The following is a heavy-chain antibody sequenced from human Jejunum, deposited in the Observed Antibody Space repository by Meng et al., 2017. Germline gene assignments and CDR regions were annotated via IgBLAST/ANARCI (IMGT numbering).Heavy chain of an antibody. CDR3: ARSSNGLAPSDY. J-gene: IGHJ4*02. V-gene: IGHV1-18*01. Sequence: ASVKVSCKASGYTFTSFGTGWVRQAPGQGLQWMGWISNYNGNTVYEEKFQGRVTLTKDTSTTTVYMELRGLTSNDTGVYYCARSSNGLAPSDYWGQGTLVTVSS. CDR2: ISNYNGNT. CDR1: GYTFTSFG. D-gene: IGHD2-8*01.